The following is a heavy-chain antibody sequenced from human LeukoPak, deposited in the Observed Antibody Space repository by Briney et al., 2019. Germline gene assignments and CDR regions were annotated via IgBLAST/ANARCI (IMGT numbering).Heavy chain of an antibody. CDR3: ACSMGYYYYYGMDV. CDR2: IYYSGST. Sequence: SETLSLTCTVSGGSISSYYWSWIRQPPGKGLEWIGYIYYSGSTNYNPSLKSRVTISVDTSKNQFSLKLSSVTAADTAVYYCACSMGYYYYYGMDVWGQGTTVTVSS. J-gene: IGHJ6*02. D-gene: IGHD3-10*02. CDR1: GGSISSYY. V-gene: IGHV4-59*08.